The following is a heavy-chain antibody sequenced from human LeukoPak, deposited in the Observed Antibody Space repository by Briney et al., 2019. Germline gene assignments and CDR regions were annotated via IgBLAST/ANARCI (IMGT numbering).Heavy chain of an antibody. CDR3: AKEGYDSSGTGGPDY. D-gene: IGHD3-22*01. Sequence: PGRSLRLSCAASGFTFDDYAMHWVRQAPGKGLEWVSGISWNSGSIGYADSVKGRFTISRDNAKNSLYLQMNSLRAEDTALYYCAKEGYDSSGTGGPDYWGQGTLVTVSS. J-gene: IGHJ4*02. CDR1: GFTFDDYA. V-gene: IGHV3-9*01. CDR2: ISWNSGSI.